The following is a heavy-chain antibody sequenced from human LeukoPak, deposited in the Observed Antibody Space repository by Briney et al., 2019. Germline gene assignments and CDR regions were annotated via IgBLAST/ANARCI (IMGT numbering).Heavy chain of an antibody. CDR3: AKEPREYCSSTSCPNWFDS. Sequence: GGSLRLSCAASVFTFNYYATGWARQAPGKGLEWVSAISASGDTTYYADSVKGRFTISRDNSENTLFLQMNSLRAEDTAVYYCAKEPREYCSSTSCPNWFDSWGQGTLVTVSS. V-gene: IGHV3-23*01. CDR1: VFTFNYYA. D-gene: IGHD2-2*01. J-gene: IGHJ5*01. CDR2: ISASGDTT.